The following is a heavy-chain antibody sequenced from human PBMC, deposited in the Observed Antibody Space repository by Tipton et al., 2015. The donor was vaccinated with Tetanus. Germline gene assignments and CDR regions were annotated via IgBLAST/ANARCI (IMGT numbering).Heavy chain of an antibody. J-gene: IGHJ5*02. V-gene: IGHV4-31*03. CDR1: GGAISSGGYY. CDR2: IFYSGNT. D-gene: IGHD3-3*01. Sequence: TLSLTCTVSGGAISSGGYYWSWLRQHPGKGLEWIGYIFYSGNTNYNPSLKSRLSMSVDTAQRHFSLNLTSVTAADTAVYYCARAPYYANQRIRFDPRGQGILVTVSS. CDR3: ARAPYYANQRIRFDP.